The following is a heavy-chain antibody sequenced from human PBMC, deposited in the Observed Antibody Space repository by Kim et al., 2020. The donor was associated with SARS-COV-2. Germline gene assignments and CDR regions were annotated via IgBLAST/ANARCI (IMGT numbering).Heavy chain of an antibody. D-gene: IGHD3-16*02. CDR1: GFTFSSYA. CDR2: ISSNGGST. V-gene: IGHV3-64D*09. J-gene: IGHJ3*02. Sequence: GGSLRLSCSASGFTFSSYAMHWVRQAPGKGLEYVSAISSNGGSTYYADSVKGRFTISRDNSKNTLYLQMSSLRAEDTAVYYCVKFGVSYDYVWGSYRPLDAFDIWGQGTMVTVSS. CDR3: VKFGVSYDYVWGSYRPLDAFDI.